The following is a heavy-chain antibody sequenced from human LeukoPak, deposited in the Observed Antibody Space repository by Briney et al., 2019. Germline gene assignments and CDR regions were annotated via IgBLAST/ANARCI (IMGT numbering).Heavy chain of an antibody. CDR2: INHSGST. CDR3: ARGSRGYSYGYTFDY. V-gene: IGHV4-34*01. D-gene: IGHD5-18*01. Sequence: SETLSLTCTVSGGSISSYYWSWIRQPPGKGLEWIGEINHSGSTNYNPSLKSRVTISVDTSKNQFSLKLSSVTAADTAVYYCARGSRGYSYGYTFDYWGQGTLVTVSS. J-gene: IGHJ4*02. CDR1: GGSISSYY.